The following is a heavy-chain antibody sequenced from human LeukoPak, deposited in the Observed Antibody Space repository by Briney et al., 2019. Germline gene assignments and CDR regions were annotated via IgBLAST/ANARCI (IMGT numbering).Heavy chain of an antibody. V-gene: IGHV3-30*02. CDR3: AKDRGVYDFWSGYSDY. CDR1: GFTFSSYG. CDR2: IRYDGSNK. Sequence: GGSLRLSCAASGFTFSSYGMHWVRQAPGKGLEWVAFIRYDGSNKYYADSVKGRFTISRDNSKDTLYLQMNSLRAEDTAVYYCAKDRGVYDFWSGYSDYWGQGTLVTVSS. D-gene: IGHD3-3*01. J-gene: IGHJ4*02.